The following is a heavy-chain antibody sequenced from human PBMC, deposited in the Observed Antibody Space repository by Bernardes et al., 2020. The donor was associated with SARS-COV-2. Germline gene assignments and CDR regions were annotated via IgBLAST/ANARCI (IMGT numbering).Heavy chain of an antibody. CDR2: VSPDGRST. CDR1: GFTFGDFW. V-gene: IGHV3-74*01. J-gene: IGHJ6*02. D-gene: IGHD2-8*01. Sequence: GGSLRLSCAASGFTFGDFWMHWVRQVPGEGLVWVSRVSPDGRSTTYADSVKGRFTISRDNAKNTVYLQMNTLRAEDTAVYHCARGGCSNGVCLLTHGLDVWGHGTTVTVSS. CDR3: ARGGCSNGVCLLTHGLDV.